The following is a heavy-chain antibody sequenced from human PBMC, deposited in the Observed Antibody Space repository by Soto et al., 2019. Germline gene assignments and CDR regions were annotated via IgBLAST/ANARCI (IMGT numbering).Heavy chain of an antibody. J-gene: IGHJ5*02. CDR1: GGSFSGYY. V-gene: IGHV4-34*01. Sequence: QVQLQQWGAGLLKPSETLSLTCAVYGGSFSGYYWSWIRQPPGKGLEWIGEINHRGSTNYNPSLMPRVTISVDTSRVQCTRKLCSVTAAGTAVYYGARGCLYESSGWYDWFGPWSKGTVVTVSS. CDR3: ARGCLYESSGWYDWFGP. CDR2: INHRGST. D-gene: IGHD6-19*01.